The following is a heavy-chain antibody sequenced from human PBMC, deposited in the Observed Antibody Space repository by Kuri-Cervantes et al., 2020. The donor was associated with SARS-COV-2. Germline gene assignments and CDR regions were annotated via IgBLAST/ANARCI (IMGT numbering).Heavy chain of an antibody. CDR2: ISSSSSYT. CDR3: ARDPPHGTDYGGSTDV. V-gene: IGHV3-11*06. D-gene: IGHD4-23*01. CDR1: GFTFSDYY. Sequence: GESLKISCAASGFTFSDYYTSWIRQAPGKGLEWVSYISSSSSYTNYADSVKGRFTISRDNAKNSLYLQMNSLRAEDTAVYYCARDPPHGTDYGGSTDVWGQGTTVTVSS. J-gene: IGHJ6*02.